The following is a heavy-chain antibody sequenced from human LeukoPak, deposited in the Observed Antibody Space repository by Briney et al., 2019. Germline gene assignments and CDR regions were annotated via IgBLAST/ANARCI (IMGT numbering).Heavy chain of an antibody. V-gene: IGHV4-34*01. J-gene: IGHJ3*01. CDR3: ARDLAVASSGWYSSV. CDR1: GGSFSGYY. D-gene: IGHD6-19*01. Sequence: SETLSLTCAVYGGSFSGYYWSWIRQPPGKGLEWIGEINHSGSTNYNPSLKRRATISVETSKNQFSLKLSSVTAADTAVYYCARDLAVASSGWYSSVWGQGTMVTVSS. CDR2: INHSGST.